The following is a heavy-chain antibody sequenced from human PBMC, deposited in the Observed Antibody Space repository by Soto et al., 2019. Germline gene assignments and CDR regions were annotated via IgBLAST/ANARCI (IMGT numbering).Heavy chain of an antibody. V-gene: IGHV1-18*01. CDR1: GYTFTSYG. Sequence: QVPLVQSGAEVKKPGASVKVSCKASGYTFTSYGISWVRQAPGQGLEWMGWISAYNGNTNYAQKLQVRGTMTTDTSARTAYMALRSLRADDTAVYYCARVLYGAEYYMDVWGKGTTVAVSS. J-gene: IGHJ6*03. CDR2: ISAYNGNT. D-gene: IGHD3-10*01. CDR3: ARVLYGAEYYMDV.